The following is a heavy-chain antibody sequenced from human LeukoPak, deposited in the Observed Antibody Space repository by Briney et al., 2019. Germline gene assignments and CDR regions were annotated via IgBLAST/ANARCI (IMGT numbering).Heavy chain of an antibody. CDR3: ARESWIAAGTVY. Sequence: PSETLSLTCTVSGGSIGSGSYYWSWIRQPAGKGLEWIGRIYSSGSTNYNPSLKSRVTISVDTSKNQFSLKLSSVTAADTAVYYCARESWIAAGTVYWGQGTLVTVSS. J-gene: IGHJ4*02. D-gene: IGHD6-13*01. CDR1: GGSIGSGSYY. CDR2: IYSSGST. V-gene: IGHV4-61*02.